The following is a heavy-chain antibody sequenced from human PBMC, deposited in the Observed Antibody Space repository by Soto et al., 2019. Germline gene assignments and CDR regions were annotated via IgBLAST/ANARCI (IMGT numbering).Heavy chain of an antibody. D-gene: IGHD6-19*01. CDR1: GYSFTTYW. CDR3: AKDDSRGWYLRFDF. CDR2: IYPDDSDT. J-gene: IGHJ4*02. Sequence: PGESLKISCQGSGYSFTTYWIVWVRQMPGKGLECMGVIYPDDSDTIYSPSFQGQVTISADKSISTAYLQMNSLRAEDTAVYYCAKDDSRGWYLRFDFWGQGTLVTVSS. V-gene: IGHV5-51*01.